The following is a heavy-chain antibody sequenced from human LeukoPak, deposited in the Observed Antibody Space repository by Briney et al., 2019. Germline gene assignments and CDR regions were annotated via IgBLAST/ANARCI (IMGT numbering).Heavy chain of an antibody. CDR1: GGSFSGYS. CDR3: ARHADSGLGELAFDY. V-gene: IGHV4-34*01. D-gene: IGHD3-10*01. CDR2: INQSGFS. J-gene: IGHJ4*02. Sequence: SETLSLTCAVYGGSFSGYSWTWIRQPPGEGLEWIGEINQSGFSNYNPSLKSRVTMSVDTSKNQISLKLTSVTAADTAVYYCARHADSGLGELAFDYWGQGALVTVAS.